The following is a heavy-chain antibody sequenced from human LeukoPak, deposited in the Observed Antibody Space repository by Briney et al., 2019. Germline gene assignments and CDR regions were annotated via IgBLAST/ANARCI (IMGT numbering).Heavy chain of an antibody. CDR2: ISDTGATT. Sequence: GGSLRLSCAGSGFTFSSYAMSWVRQAPGKGLEWVSAISDTGATTYDADSVKGRFTISRDNSRSTLYLQMNSLRAEYTALYYCAKDTSIGRYCTNGVCSPFVYWGQGTLVTVSS. V-gene: IGHV3-23*01. CDR1: GFTFSSYA. J-gene: IGHJ4*02. D-gene: IGHD2-8*01. CDR3: AKDTSIGRYCTNGVCSPFVY.